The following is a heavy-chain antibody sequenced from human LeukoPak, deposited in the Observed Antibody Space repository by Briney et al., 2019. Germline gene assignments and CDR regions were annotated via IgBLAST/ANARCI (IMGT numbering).Heavy chain of an antibody. Sequence: GESLKFSCKGSGYSFTSYWIGGVRQMPGKGLDWMGIIYPVDSDPRYSTSFQGQFTISADKSISTADLQWSSLKASDTAKNYCARRDYDSSGYYVAYWGQGTLVTVSS. V-gene: IGHV5-51*01. CDR2: IYPVDSDP. CDR3: ARRDYDSSGYYVAY. D-gene: IGHD3-22*01. J-gene: IGHJ4*02. CDR1: GYSFTSYW.